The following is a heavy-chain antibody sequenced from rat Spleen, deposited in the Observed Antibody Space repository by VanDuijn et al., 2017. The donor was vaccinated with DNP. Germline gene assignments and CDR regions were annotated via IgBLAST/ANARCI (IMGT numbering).Heavy chain of an antibody. J-gene: IGHJ2*01. CDR2: ISTIVGRT. CDR3: VRWNSGHFDY. Sequence: EVQLVESGGGLVQPGRSLKLSCAVSGFTFSNYYMAWVRQAPKKGLEWVATISTIVGRTYYPDSVKGRFTISRDNAKSTLYLQMTSLRSEDMATYYCVRWNSGHFDYWGQGVMVTVSS. V-gene: IGHV5-25*01. CDR1: GFTFSNYY. D-gene: IGHD4-3*01.